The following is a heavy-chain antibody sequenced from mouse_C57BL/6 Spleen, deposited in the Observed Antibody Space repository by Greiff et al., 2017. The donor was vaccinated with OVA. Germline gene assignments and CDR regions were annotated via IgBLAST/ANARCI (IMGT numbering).Heavy chain of an antibody. D-gene: IGHD2-3*01. CDR3: ARGGDGYPDY. V-gene: IGHV5-4*01. Sequence: EVHLVESGGGLVKPGGSLKLSCAASGFTFSSYAMSWVRQTPEKRLEWVATISDGGSYTYYPDNVKGRFTISRDNAKNNLYLQMSHLKSEDTAMYYCARGGDGYPDYWGQGTTLTVSS. CDR1: GFTFSSYA. J-gene: IGHJ2*01. CDR2: ISDGGSYT.